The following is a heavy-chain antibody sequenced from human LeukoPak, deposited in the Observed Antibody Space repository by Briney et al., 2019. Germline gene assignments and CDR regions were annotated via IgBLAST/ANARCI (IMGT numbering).Heavy chain of an antibody. J-gene: IGHJ4*02. CDR1: GFTFSSYW. V-gene: IGHV3-7*01. CDR3: ARVGGEYYDFWSGYYNYFDY. D-gene: IGHD3-3*01. Sequence: GGSLRLSCAASGFTFSSYWMSWVRQAPGKGLEWVANIKQDGSEKYYVDSVKGRFTISRDNAKNSLYLQMNSLRAEDTAVYYCARVGGEYYDFWSGYYNYFDYWGQGTLVTVSS. CDR2: IKQDGSEK.